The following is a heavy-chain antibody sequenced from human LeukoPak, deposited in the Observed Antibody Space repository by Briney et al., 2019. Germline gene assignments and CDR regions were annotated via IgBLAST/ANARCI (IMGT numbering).Heavy chain of an antibody. V-gene: IGHV1-18*01. CDR1: SYTFTRYG. CDR2: ISGSNGNT. J-gene: IGHJ3*02. CDR3: TRVRAVAEKYNAFDI. D-gene: IGHD6-19*01. Sequence: ASVKVSCKASSYTFTRYGISWVRQAPGQGLEWMGWISGSNGNTNYAQKFQGRLSMTTDTSTNTVYMELGSLRSEDTAVYYCTRVRAVAEKYNAFDIWGQGTMVIVSS.